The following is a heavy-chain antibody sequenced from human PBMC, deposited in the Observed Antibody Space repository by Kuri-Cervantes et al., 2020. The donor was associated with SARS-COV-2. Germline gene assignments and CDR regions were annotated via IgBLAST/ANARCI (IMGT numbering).Heavy chain of an antibody. D-gene: IGHD2-15*01. J-gene: IGHJ3*02. CDR3: ARDGVGGYCSGGSCYEDDAFDI. Sequence: GGSLRLSCAASGFTFSSSWMHWVCQAPEKGLEWVADIKCDGSEKYYVDSVKGRLTISRDNAKNSLYLQVNGLRAEDMAVYYCARDGVGGYCSGGSCYEDDAFDIWGQGTMVTVSS. V-gene: IGHV3-52*01. CDR2: IKCDGSEK. CDR1: GFTFSSSW.